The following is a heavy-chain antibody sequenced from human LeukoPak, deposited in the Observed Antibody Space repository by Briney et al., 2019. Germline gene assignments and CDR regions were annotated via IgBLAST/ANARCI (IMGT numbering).Heavy chain of an antibody. CDR2: IIPILGIA. D-gene: IGHD5-12*01. Sequence: SVKVSCKASGGTFSSYAISWVRQAPGQGLEWMGRIIPILGIANYAQKFQGRVTITADKSTSTAYMELSSLRSEDTAVYYCASGDIVATMEKFDYWGQGTLGTVSS. CDR3: ASGDIVATMEKFDY. V-gene: IGHV1-69*04. J-gene: IGHJ4*02. CDR1: GGTFSSYA.